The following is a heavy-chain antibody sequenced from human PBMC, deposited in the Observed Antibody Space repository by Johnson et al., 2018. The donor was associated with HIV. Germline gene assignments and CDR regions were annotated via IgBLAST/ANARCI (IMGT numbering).Heavy chain of an antibody. D-gene: IGHD6-6*01. J-gene: IGHJ3*02. CDR3: AKDIAARHDAFDI. CDR1: GFTFDDYA. CDR2: ISWNSGSI. V-gene: IGHV3-9*01. Sequence: VQLVESGGGLVQPGRSLILSCAASGFTFDDYAMHWVRQAPGKCLEWVSSISWNSGSIGYADSVKGRFTISRDNAKNSLYLQMNSLRAEDTALYYCAKDIAARHDAFDIWGQGTMVTVSS.